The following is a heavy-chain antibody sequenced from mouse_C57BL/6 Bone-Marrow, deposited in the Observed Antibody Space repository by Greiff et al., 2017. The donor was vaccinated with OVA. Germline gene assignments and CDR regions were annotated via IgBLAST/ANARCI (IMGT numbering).Heavy chain of an antibody. CDR1: GCTLTSYG. CDR2: IYPRSGNN. V-gene: IGHV1-81*01. D-gene: IGHD4-1*01. J-gene: IGHJ1*03. CDR3: ALTQYFDV. Sequence: VKVVESGAELARPGASVKLSCKASGCTLTSYGISWVKQRTGQGLEWIGEIYPRSGNNYYNEKFKGKATLTADKSSSTAYMELRSLTSEDSAVYFCALTQYFDVWGTGTTVTVSS.